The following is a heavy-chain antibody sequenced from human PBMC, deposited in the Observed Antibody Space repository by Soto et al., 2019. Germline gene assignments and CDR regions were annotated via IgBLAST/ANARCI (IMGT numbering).Heavy chain of an antibody. CDR1: GFSFSISP. J-gene: IGHJ4*02. D-gene: IGHD7-27*01. CDR3: ARDPKTSGGQHWAFNYFDS. Sequence: GSLILSCAASGFSFSISPMHWVRQAPGKGPEWVALISYDGTNKFYADSVKGRFTISRDNSKSTLYLQVDSLRPEDAAVYYCARDPKTSGGQHWAFNYFDSWGQGIQVTVSS. CDR2: ISYDGTNK. V-gene: IGHV3-30-3*01.